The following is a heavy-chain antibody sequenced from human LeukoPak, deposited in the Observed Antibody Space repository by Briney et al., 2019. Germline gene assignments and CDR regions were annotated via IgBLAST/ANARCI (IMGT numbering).Heavy chain of an antibody. D-gene: IGHD3-10*01. CDR3: ARDRGVRGVIANWFDP. CDR1: GFTFSSYA. J-gene: IGHJ5*02. CDR2: ISYDGSNK. V-gene: IGHV3-30*04. Sequence: GGSLRLSCAASGFTFSSYAMHWVRQAPGKGLEWVAVISYDGSNKYYADSVKGRFTISRDNSKNTLYLQMNSLRAEDTAVYYCARDRGVRGVIANWFDPWGQGTLVTVSS.